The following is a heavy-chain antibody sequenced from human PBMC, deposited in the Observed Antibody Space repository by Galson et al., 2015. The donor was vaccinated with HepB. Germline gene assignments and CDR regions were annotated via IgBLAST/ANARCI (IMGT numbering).Heavy chain of an antibody. J-gene: IGHJ6*02. V-gene: IGHV1-18*01. Sequence: SVKVSCKASGYTFTSYGISWVRQAPGQGLEWMGWISAYNGNTNYAQKLQGRVTMTTDTSTSTAYMELRSLRSDDTAVYYCAREFDIVVVVAAKKTYYYGMDVWGQGTTVTVSS. CDR2: ISAYNGNT. CDR1: GYTFTSYG. D-gene: IGHD2-15*01. CDR3: AREFDIVVVVAAKKTYYYGMDV.